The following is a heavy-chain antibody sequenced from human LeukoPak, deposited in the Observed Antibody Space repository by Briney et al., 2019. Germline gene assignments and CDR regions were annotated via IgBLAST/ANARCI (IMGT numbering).Heavy chain of an antibody. CDR1: VYTFTMYD. Sequence: ASVTVSSTASVYTFTMYDIKRGRQAPGQGGERMGWMNPNRGNTGYTQKLQGRGTITRETSISTAYLELSTLRDESTAGYYCARGPPPYCSGDSCYSFLYFHHWGQGTLVTVSS. D-gene: IGHD2-15*01. CDR2: MNPNRGNT. J-gene: IGHJ1*01. CDR3: ARGPPPYCSGDSCYSFLYFHH. V-gene: IGHV1-8*03.